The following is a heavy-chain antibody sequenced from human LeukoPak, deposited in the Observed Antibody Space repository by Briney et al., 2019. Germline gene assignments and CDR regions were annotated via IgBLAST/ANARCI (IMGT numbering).Heavy chain of an antibody. J-gene: IGHJ4*02. CDR2: ISYDGSNK. V-gene: IGHV3-30*18. D-gene: IGHD6-19*01. CDR1: GFTFSNYS. CDR3: AKDKREAVAGTTYFDY. Sequence: PGGFLRLSCAASGFTFSNYSMNWVRQAPGKGLEWVAVISYDGSNKYYADSVKGRFTISRDNSKNTLYLQMNSLRAEDTAVYYCAKDKREAVAGTTYFDYWGQGTLVTVSS.